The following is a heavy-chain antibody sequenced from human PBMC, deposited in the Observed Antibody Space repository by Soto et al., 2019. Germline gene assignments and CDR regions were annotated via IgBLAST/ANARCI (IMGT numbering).Heavy chain of an antibody. CDR2: IWHDGNNK. D-gene: IGHD1-26*01. CDR3: ATDLVGASDSYGLDV. CDR1: GFTFSNYG. Sequence: GGSLRLSCAASGFTFSNYGMHWVRQAPGKGLEWVAIIWHDGNNKYYADSVRGRFIISRDNSKNRLYLQMNSLRAEDTAVYYCATDLVGASDSYGLDVWGQGTPVTVSS. V-gene: IGHV3-33*01. J-gene: IGHJ6*02.